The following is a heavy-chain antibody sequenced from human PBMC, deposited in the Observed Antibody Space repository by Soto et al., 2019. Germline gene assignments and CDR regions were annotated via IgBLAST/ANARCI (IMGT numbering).Heavy chain of an antibody. J-gene: IGHJ4*02. D-gene: IGHD3-22*01. CDR2: IYYSGST. V-gene: IGHV4-39*01. CDR3: ASIYYYDSSGWVIDY. Sequence: SETLSLTCTVSGGSISSSSYYWGWIRQPPGKGLEWIGSIYYSGSTYYNPSLKSRVTISVDTSKNQFSLKLSSVTAADTAVYYCASIYYYDSSGWVIDYWGQGTLVTVSS. CDR1: GGSISSSSYY.